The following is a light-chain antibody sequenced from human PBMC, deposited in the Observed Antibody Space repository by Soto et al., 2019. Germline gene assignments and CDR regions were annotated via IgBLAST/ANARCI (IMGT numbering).Light chain of an antibody. CDR1: QSVSSSY. CDR2: GAS. Sequence: SVVTADPGTLAVSPAARATLSCRASQSVSSSYLAWYQQKPGQAPRLLIYGASSRATGIPDRFSGSGSGTDFTLTISILEPEDLVVYCCQRDGSPGLTFGQGTRLEIK. J-gene: IGKJ5*01. CDR3: QRDGSPGLT. V-gene: IGKV3-20*01.